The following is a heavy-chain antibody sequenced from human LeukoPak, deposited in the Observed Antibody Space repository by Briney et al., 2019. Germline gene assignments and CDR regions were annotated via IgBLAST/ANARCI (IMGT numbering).Heavy chain of an antibody. V-gene: IGHV3-23*01. J-gene: IGHJ6*03. Sequence: GGSLRLSCAASGFAFSSFAMGWVRQSPGKGLEWLSTINGGGNTTFYADSVKGRFTISRDNSKNTLYLHMDGLRPDDTAIYYCTKELHVAVAVADYYHFYMDVWGRGTVVSVSS. CDR2: INGGGNTT. CDR3: TKELHVAVAVADYYHFYMDV. CDR1: GFAFSSFA. D-gene: IGHD6-19*01.